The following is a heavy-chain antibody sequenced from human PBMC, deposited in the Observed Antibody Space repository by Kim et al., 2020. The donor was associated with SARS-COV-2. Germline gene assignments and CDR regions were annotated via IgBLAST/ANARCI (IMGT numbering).Heavy chain of an antibody. CDR3: ARPFLPYDSSGYRV. V-gene: IGHV1-69*01. Sequence: AQKCQGRVTITADESTSTASMELSSLRSEDTAVYYCARPFLPYDSSGYRVWGQGTMVTVSS. J-gene: IGHJ3*01. D-gene: IGHD3-22*01.